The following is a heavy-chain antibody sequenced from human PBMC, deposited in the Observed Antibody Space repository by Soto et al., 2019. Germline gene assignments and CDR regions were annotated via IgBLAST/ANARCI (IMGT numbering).Heavy chain of an antibody. CDR1: GFSVSARGVG. D-gene: IGHD3-16*01. V-gene: IGHV2-5*01. J-gene: IGHJ4*02. Sequence: GPTLVNPTQTLTLTCALSGFSVSARGVGVGWIRQPPGKALEWLAIIYWNDDKLYRPSLQSRLTITKDTSKNQVVLTMTNMDPVDTATYYCAHSPWGAAPDYWGQGTPVTVSS. CDR3: AHSPWGAAPDY. CDR2: IYWNDDK.